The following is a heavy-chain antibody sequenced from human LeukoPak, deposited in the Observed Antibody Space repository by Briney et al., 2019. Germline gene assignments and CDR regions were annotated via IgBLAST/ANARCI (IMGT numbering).Heavy chain of an antibody. V-gene: IGHV1-69*05. J-gene: IGHJ4*02. CDR1: GGTFSSYA. CDR2: IIPIFGTA. CDR3: ARVPALGSSGYIDY. D-gene: IGHD3-22*01. Sequence: SVKVSCKXSGGTFSSYAISWVRQAPRQGLEWMGRIIPIFGTANYAQKFQGRVTITTDESTSTAYMELSSLRSEDTAVYYCARVPALGSSGYIDYWGQGTLVTVSS.